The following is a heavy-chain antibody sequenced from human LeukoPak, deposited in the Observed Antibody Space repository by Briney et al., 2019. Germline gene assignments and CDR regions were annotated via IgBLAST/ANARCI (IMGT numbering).Heavy chain of an antibody. D-gene: IGHD6-6*01. V-gene: IGHV5-51*01. CDR2: IYPGDSDT. CDR3: ARHGYSSIGVGSRPALTKYYYYYMDV. CDR1: GYVFTSYW. Sequence: GESLKISCKASGYVFTSYWIGWVRQMPGKGLEWMGIIYPGDSDTRYSPSLQGQGTISADKSISTAYLQWSSLKASDTAMYYCARHGYSSIGVGSRPALTKYYYYYMDVWGKGTTVTVSS. J-gene: IGHJ6*03.